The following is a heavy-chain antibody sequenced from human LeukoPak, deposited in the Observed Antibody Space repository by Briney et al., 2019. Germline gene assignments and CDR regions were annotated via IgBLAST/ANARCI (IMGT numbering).Heavy chain of an antibody. J-gene: IGHJ4*02. V-gene: IGHV4-59*01. CDR3: ARAPRNDYVWGSYRFISAAGFDY. D-gene: IGHD3-16*02. Sequence: PSETLSLTCTVSGGSISSYYWSWIRQPPGKGLEWIGYIYYSGSTNYNPSLKSRVTISVDTSRNQFSLKLSSVTAADTAVYYCARAPRNDYVWGSYRFISAAGFDYWGQGTLVTVSS. CDR2: IYYSGST. CDR1: GGSISSYY.